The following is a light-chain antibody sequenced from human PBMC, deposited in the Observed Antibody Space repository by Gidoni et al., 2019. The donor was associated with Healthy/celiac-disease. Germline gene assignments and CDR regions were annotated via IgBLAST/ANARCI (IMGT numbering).Light chain of an antibody. CDR1: QSISSY. Sequence: DIQMTQSPSSLSASVGDRVTITCRASQSISSYLNWYQQKPGKAPKLLIYAASSLQSGVPSRFSGSGSGTDFRFTISSLQPEDFATYYCQQSYSTRPWTFXQXTKVEIK. V-gene: IGKV1-39*01. J-gene: IGKJ1*01. CDR2: AAS. CDR3: QQSYSTRPWT.